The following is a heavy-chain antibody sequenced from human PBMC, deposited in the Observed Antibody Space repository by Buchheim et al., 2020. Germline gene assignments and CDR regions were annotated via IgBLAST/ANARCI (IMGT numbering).Heavy chain of an antibody. V-gene: IGHV4-4*02. CDR1: GESISNSDW. J-gene: IGHJ4*02. CDR2: VYHTGTT. CDR3: ARHKAGARGFDY. D-gene: IGHD1-26*01. Sequence: QVQLQESGPGLVKPSGALSLTCAVSGESISNSDWWSWVRQPPGKGLEWIGEVYHTGTTNYNPSLKSRVTISVDKSKNQFSLNLNSVTAADTALYYCARHKAGARGFDYWGQGTL.